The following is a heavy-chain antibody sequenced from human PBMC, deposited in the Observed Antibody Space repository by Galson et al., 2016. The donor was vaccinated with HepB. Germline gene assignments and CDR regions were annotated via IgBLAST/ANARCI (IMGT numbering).Heavy chain of an antibody. D-gene: IGHD6-13*01. CDR2: TYYRSEWYH. V-gene: IGHV6-1*01. Sequence: CAISGDSVSNDHSAWHWIRQSASRGLEWLGRTYYRSEWYHDYPESVQGRIAIIPDTSTNQLSLQLNPVTPEDTALYYCASAKAAGTAFYLWGQVTMVTVAS. CDR3: ASAKAAGTAFYL. CDR1: GDSVSNDHSA. J-gene: IGHJ3*01.